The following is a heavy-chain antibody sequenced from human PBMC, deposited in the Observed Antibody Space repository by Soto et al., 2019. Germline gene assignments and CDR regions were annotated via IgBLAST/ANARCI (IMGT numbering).Heavy chain of an antibody. D-gene: IGHD3-3*01. Sequence: GASVKVSCKASGYTFTSYDINWVRQATGQGLEWMGWMNPNSGNTGYAQKFQGRVTMTRNTSISTAYMELSSLRSEDTAVYYCAKDYDFRSPSVTPYFHSSGLGTLVSVSS. V-gene: IGHV1-8*01. CDR2: MNPNSGNT. CDR1: GYTFTSYD. J-gene: IGHJ4*02. CDR3: AKDYDFRSPSVTPYFHS.